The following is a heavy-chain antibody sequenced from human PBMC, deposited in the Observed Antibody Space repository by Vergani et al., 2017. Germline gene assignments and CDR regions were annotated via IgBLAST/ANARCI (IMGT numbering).Heavy chain of an antibody. V-gene: IGHV4-4*09. Sequence: QVQLQESGPGLVKPSETLSLTCTVSGGSISSYYWSWIRQPPGKGLEWIGYIYTSGSTNYNPSRKSRVTRSVDTSKTQFSLKLSSLPAADTAVDYCARSIHYYDSSGYSERFDYWGQGTLVTVSS. J-gene: IGHJ4*02. CDR3: ARSIHYYDSSGYSERFDY. CDR2: IYTSGST. D-gene: IGHD3-22*01. CDR1: GGSISSYY.